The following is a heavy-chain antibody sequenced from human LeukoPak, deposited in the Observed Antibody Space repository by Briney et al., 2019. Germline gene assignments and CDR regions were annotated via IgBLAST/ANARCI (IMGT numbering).Heavy chain of an antibody. Sequence: GGSLRLSCAASGFTFSSYWMSWVRQAPGKGLEWVANIKQDGSEKYYVDSVKGRFTISRDNAKNSLYLQMNSLRAEDTAVYYCARGYSSSSLYYYYYYMDVWGKGTTVTVSS. CDR1: GFTFSSYW. CDR2: IKQDGSEK. V-gene: IGHV3-7*01. J-gene: IGHJ6*03. D-gene: IGHD6-6*01. CDR3: ARGYSSSSLYYYYYYMDV.